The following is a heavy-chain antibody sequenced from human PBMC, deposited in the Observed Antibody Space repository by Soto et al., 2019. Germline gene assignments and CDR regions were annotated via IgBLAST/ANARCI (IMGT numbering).Heavy chain of an antibody. Sequence: QVQLVESGGGVVQPGRSLRLSCAASGFTFSSYAMHWVRQAPGKGLEWVAVISYDGSNKYYADSVKGRFTISRDNSKNTLYLQMNSLRAEDTAVYYCARDLMGTYYDILTGYSDYWGQGTLVTVSS. CDR1: GFTFSSYA. J-gene: IGHJ4*02. D-gene: IGHD3-9*01. CDR3: ARDLMGTYYDILTGYSDY. CDR2: ISYDGSNK. V-gene: IGHV3-30-3*01.